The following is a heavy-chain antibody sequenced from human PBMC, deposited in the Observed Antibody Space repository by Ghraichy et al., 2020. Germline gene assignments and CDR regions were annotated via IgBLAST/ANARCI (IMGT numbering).Heavy chain of an antibody. Sequence: GGSLRLSCAASGFTFSDYYMSWIRQAPGKGLEWVSYISGSGSTIYYADSVKGRFTISRDNAKNSLFLQMNSLRAEDTAVYYCAREGSFYYDFSYWGQGTLVTVSS. CDR1: GFTFSDYY. V-gene: IGHV3-11*01. D-gene: IGHD3-3*01. J-gene: IGHJ4*02. CDR3: AREGSFYYDFSY. CDR2: ISGSGSTI.